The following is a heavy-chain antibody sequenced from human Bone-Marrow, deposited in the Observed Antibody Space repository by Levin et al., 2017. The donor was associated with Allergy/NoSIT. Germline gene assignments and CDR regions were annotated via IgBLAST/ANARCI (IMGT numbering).Heavy chain of an antibody. J-gene: IGHJ5*02. Sequence: PEASVKVSCKASGYTFTSYYMYWVRQAPGQGLEWMGIINPSGDTTSYAQKFQGRVTMTRDTSPSTVYMELSSLRSEDTAVYYCARGPSEGATTGSLDPWGQGTLVTVSS. CDR1: GYTFTSYY. V-gene: IGHV1-46*01. CDR2: INPSGDTT. D-gene: IGHD1-26*01. CDR3: ARGPSEGATTGSLDP.